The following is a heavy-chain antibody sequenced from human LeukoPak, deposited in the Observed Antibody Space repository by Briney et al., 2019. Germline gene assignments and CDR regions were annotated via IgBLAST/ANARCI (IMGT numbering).Heavy chain of an antibody. Sequence: ASVEVSWKASGGTFSSYTISWVRQAPGQGLEWMGRIIPILGIANYAQKFQGRVTITADKSTSTAYMELSSLRSEDTAVYYCARASDSSGYYNWGQGTLVSVSS. V-gene: IGHV1-69*02. CDR2: IIPILGIA. D-gene: IGHD3-22*01. CDR1: GGTFSSYT. CDR3: ARASDSSGYYN. J-gene: IGHJ4*02.